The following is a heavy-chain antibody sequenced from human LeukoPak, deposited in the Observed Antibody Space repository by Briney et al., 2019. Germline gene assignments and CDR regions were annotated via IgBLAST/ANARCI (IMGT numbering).Heavy chain of an antibody. CDR1: GYSFTSYW. D-gene: IGHD3-22*01. Sequence: GESLKISCKGSGYSFTSYWIGWVRQMPGKGLEFMGILYPGDSDTRYGPSFQGQVTISADKSISTAYLQWSSLKASDTAMYYCARPPNYDSSDDAFDIWGQGTMVTVSS. CDR3: ARPPNYDSSDDAFDI. J-gene: IGHJ3*02. CDR2: LYPGDSDT. V-gene: IGHV5-51*01.